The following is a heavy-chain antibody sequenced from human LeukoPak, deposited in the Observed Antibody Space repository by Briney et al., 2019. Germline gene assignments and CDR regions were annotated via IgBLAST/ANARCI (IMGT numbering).Heavy chain of an antibody. CDR2: ISGSGGST. D-gene: IGHD6-19*01. V-gene: IGHV3-23*01. Sequence: GGSLRLSCSASGFTFSSYAMSWVRQAPGKGLEWASAISGSGGSTYYADSVKGRFTISRDNSKNTLYLQMNSLRAEDTAVYYCATRSGWSESPFDYWGQGTLVTVSS. CDR1: GFTFSSYA. J-gene: IGHJ4*02. CDR3: ATRSGWSESPFDY.